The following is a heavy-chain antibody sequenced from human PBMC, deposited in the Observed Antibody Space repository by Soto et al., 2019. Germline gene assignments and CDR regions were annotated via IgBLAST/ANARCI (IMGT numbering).Heavy chain of an antibody. CDR1: GFTFSSYA. D-gene: IGHD4-17*01. CDR3: ARDLDIYGGNSRY. V-gene: IGHV3-30-3*01. Sequence: QVQLVESGGGVVQPGRSLRLSCAASGFTFSSYAMHWVRQAPGKGLEWVALISYGGSNKYYADSVKGRFTISRDNSKNTLYLQMNSLRAEDRAVYYCARDLDIYGGNSRYWGQGTLVTVSS. CDR2: ISYGGSNK. J-gene: IGHJ4*02.